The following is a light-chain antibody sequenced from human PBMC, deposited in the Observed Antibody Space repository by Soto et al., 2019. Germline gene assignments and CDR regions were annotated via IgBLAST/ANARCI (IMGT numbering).Light chain of an antibody. CDR2: GIS. J-gene: IGKJ4*01. Sequence: EIVSTQSPGTLSLSPGERATLSCRASHTISSSYLAWYQQKPGQAPRLLMYGISRRATGIPDRFSGSGSGTDFTLTITRLEPEDFAVYYCHQYGSSPLTFGGGTKVDNK. CDR1: HTISSSY. CDR3: HQYGSSPLT. V-gene: IGKV3-20*01.